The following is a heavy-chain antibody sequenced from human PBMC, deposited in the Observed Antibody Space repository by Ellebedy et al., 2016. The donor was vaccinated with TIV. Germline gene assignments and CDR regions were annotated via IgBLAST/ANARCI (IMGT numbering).Heavy chain of an antibody. J-gene: IGHJ4*02. V-gene: IGHV1-8*01. CDR2: MNLDSGDT. CDR1: GYSFTSYD. CDR3: TSGWDY. Sequence: ASVKVSCXASGYSFTSYDITWVRQAGGQGLEWMGWMNLDSGDTGFAEKFRGRLIMTRDTSISTAYMELTSLTSEDSAVYYCTSGWDYWGQGTLVTVSS.